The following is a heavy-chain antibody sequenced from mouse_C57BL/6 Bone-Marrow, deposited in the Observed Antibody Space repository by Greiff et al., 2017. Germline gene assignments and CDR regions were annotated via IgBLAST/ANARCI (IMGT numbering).Heavy chain of an antibody. CDR1: GFTIKDDY. J-gene: IGHJ2*01. D-gene: IGHD1-1*01. Sequence: EVQVVESGAELVRPGASVKLSCTASGFTIKDDYMHWVKQRPEQGLEWIGWIDPGNGDTEYASKFQGKATITAATSSNTAYLQLSSLTSEDTAVYYCTTIRVTTVVADYWGKGTTLTVSS. CDR2: IDPGNGDT. V-gene: IGHV14-4*01. CDR3: TTIRVTTVVADY.